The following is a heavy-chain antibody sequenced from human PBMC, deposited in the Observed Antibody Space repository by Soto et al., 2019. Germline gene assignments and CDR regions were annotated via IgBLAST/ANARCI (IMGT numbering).Heavy chain of an antibody. D-gene: IGHD1-26*01. J-gene: IGHJ6*03. CDR1: GFTFRSDG. V-gene: IGHV3-13*01. Sequence: GGSLRLSCAASGFTFRSDGMHWVRQATGKGLEWVSAIGAAGDTYYAGSVKGRFTVSRESANNSLYLQMNSLRVGDTAVYYCARVGWRYYMDVWGKGTAVTVSS. CDR3: ARVGWRYYMDV. CDR2: IGAAGDT.